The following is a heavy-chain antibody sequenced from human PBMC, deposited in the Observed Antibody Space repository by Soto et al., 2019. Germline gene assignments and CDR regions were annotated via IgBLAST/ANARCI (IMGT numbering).Heavy chain of an antibody. D-gene: IGHD3-22*01. CDR3: ARGGQDSSGYSDFDY. J-gene: IGHJ4*02. V-gene: IGHV4-34*01. CDR2: INHSGST. Sequence: PSETLSLTCAVYGGSFSGYYWSWIRQPPGKGLEWIGEINHSGSTNYNPSLKSRVTISVDTSKNQFSLKLSSVTAADTAVYYCARGGQDSSGYSDFDYWGQGTLVTVSS. CDR1: GGSFSGYY.